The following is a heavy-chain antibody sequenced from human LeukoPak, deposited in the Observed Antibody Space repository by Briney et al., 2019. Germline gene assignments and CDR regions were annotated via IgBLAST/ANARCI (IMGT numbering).Heavy chain of an antibody. D-gene: IGHD6-19*01. CDR2: IYYSGST. V-gene: IGHV4-59*01. CDR1: GGSISSYY. CDR3: AREFSGGSTYYFDY. J-gene: IGHJ4*02. Sequence: PSETLSLTCTVSGGSISSYYWSWIRQPPGKGLEWIGYIYYSGSTNYNPSLKSRVTISVDTSKNQFSLKLSSVTAADTAVYYCAREFSGGSTYYFDYWGQGTLVTVSS.